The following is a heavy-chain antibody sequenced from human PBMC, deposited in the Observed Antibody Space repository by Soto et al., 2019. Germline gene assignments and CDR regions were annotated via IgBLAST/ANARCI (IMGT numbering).Heavy chain of an antibody. D-gene: IGHD5-18*01. CDR2: IIPIFGTA. CDR3: ARDPGGYSYGTDDY. CDR1: AGPFSSYA. V-gene: IGHV1-69*01. Sequence: GXSVKVSCRASAGPFSSYAISWGRQAPGQGLEWMGGIIPIFGTANYAQKFQGRVTITADESTSTAYMELSSLRSEDTAVYYCARDPGGYSYGTDDYWGQGTLVTV. J-gene: IGHJ4*02.